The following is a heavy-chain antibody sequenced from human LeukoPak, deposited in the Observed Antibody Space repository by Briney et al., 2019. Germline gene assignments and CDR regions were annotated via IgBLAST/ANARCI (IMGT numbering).Heavy chain of an antibody. Sequence: GGSLRLSCAASGFTFSDYTMNWVRQAPGKGLEWVSSIRSSSSYIYYADSVKGRFTISRDNAKNSLSLQMKSLRAEDTAVYYCVRGEYSNGPLDYYYYMDVWGKGTTVTVSS. CDR3: VRGEYSNGPLDYYYYMDV. J-gene: IGHJ6*03. D-gene: IGHD5-18*01. V-gene: IGHV3-21*01. CDR1: GFTFSDYT. CDR2: IRSSSSYI.